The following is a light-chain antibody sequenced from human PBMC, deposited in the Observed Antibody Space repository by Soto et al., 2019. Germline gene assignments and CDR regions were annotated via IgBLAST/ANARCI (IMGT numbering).Light chain of an antibody. Sequence: EIVLTQSPGTLSLSPGERATLSCRASESVSNSYLAWHQQKPGQAPRLLIYGASGSAAGIPDMFSGSGSGTDFILTISRLEPEGFSYYYWQHYGTSFTFGGTTKVEIK. V-gene: IGKV3-20*01. CDR3: QHYGTSFT. J-gene: IGKJ4*01. CDR1: ESVSNSY. CDR2: GAS.